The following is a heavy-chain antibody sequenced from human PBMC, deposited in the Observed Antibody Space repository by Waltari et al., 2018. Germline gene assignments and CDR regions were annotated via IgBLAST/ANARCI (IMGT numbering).Heavy chain of an antibody. CDR3: ANYYYYMDV. J-gene: IGHJ6*03. V-gene: IGHV3-73*01. Sequence: EVQLVESGGGLVQPGGSLKLSCAASGFTFSGSAMHGRRQASGKGLEGVGRIRSKANSYATAYAASVEGRFTISRDESKNTAYLQMNSLKTEDTAVYYCANYYYYMDVWGKGTTVTVSS. CDR1: GFTFSGSA. CDR2: IRSKANSYAT.